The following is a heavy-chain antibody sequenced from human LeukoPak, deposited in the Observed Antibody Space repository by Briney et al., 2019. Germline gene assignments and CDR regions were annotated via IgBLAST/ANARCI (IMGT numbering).Heavy chain of an antibody. CDR1: GGSISSSSYY. J-gene: IGHJ4*02. CDR3: ARHAHGYSSGWSDY. V-gene: IGHV4-61*05. Sequence: KTSETLSLTCTVSGGSISSSSYYWGWIRQPPGQGLEWIVYIYYSGSTNYNLSLKSRVTISVDTSKNQFSLKLSSVTAADTAVYYCARHAHGYSSGWSDYWGQGTLVTVSS. CDR2: IYYSGST. D-gene: IGHD6-19*01.